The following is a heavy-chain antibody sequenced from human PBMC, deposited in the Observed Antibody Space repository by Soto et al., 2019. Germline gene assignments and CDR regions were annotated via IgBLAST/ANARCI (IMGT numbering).Heavy chain of an antibody. CDR2: IYNSGST. V-gene: IGHV4-61*01. D-gene: IGHD3-16*01. J-gene: IGHJ6*02. CDR3: ARSPGGIWDV. Sequence: PSETLSLTCTVTGGSFSSVLYYWSWIRQPPGKGLERIGYIYNSGSTDSNNSLKSRVTMSVDTSKNQFSLKLSSVTAADTAVYYCARSPGGIWDVWGQGTTVTVS. CDR1: GGSFSSVLYY.